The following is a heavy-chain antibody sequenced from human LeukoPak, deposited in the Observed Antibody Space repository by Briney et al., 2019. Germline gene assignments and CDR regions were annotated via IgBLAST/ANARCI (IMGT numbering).Heavy chain of an antibody. CDR1: GLTFSDYY. V-gene: IGHV3-11*01. CDR3: ARDKSNWNYGQHGVYDY. D-gene: IGHD1-7*01. Sequence: GGSLRLSCAVSGLTFSDYYLSWIRQAPGKGLEWLSYISSSGSTIYYADSVKGRFTISRDNAKNSLYLQMNSLRAEDTAVYYCARDKSNWNYGQHGVYDYWGQGTLVTVSS. J-gene: IGHJ4*02. CDR2: ISSSGSTI.